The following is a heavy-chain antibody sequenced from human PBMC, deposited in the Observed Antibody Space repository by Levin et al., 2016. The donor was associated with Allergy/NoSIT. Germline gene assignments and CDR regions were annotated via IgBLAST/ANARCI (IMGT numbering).Heavy chain of an antibody. CDR3: AKDMYCYNDRCEGRGSDF. Sequence: GESLKISCAASGFTFSYYGVHWVREAPGRGLEWVSLILGRGISALYYADSVKGRFTISRDDSKNTLFLQMNSLRAEDTAIYYCAKDMYCYNDRCEGRGSDFWGQGTLVTVSS. J-gene: IGHJ4*02. CDR2: ILGRGISA. V-gene: IGHV3-NL1*01. D-gene: IGHD2-8*01. CDR1: GFTFSYYG.